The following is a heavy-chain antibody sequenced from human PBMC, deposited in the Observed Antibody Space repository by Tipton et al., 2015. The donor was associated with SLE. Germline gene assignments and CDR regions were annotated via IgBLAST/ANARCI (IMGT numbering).Heavy chain of an antibody. CDR2: IYYSGST. V-gene: IGHV4-59*11. CDR3: AGAMIQGVILNNWFDP. J-gene: IGHJ5*02. Sequence: TLSLTCTVSGGSISSHHWRWIRQPPGQGLEWIGYIYYSGSTNYNPSLKSRVTISVDTSKNQFSLKLSSVTAADTAVYYCAGAMIQGVILNNWFDPWGQGTLVTVSS. D-gene: IGHD3-10*01. CDR1: GGSISSHH.